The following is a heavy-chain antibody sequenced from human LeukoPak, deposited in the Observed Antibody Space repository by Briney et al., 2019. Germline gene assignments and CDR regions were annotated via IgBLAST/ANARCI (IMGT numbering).Heavy chain of an antibody. CDR2: IYYSGST. D-gene: IGHD6-13*01. Sequence: SETLSLTCAVSGGSISSYYWSWIRQPPGKGLEWIGYIYYSGSTNYNPSLKSRVTISVDTSKNQFSLKLSSVTAADTAVYYCAKDLYPYSSSPSWFDPWGQGTLVTVSS. CDR1: GGSISSYY. J-gene: IGHJ5*02. V-gene: IGHV4-59*01. CDR3: AKDLYPYSSSPSWFDP.